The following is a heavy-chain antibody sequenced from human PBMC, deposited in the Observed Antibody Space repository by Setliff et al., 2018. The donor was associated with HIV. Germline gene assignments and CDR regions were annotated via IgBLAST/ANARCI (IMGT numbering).Heavy chain of an antibody. CDR2: INAGNGNT. V-gene: IGHV1-3*01. D-gene: IGHD6-13*01. J-gene: IGHJ3*02. Sequence: GASVKVSCKASGYTFTSYAMHWVRQAPGQRLEWMRWINAGNGNTKYSQKFQGRVTITRDTSASTAYMELSSLRSEDTAVYYCARLRQQLNAFDIWGQGTMVTVSS. CDR1: GYTFTSYA. CDR3: ARLRQQLNAFDI.